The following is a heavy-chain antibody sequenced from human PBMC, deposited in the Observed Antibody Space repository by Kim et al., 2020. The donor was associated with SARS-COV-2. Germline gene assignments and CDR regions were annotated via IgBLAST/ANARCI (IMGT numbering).Heavy chain of an antibody. CDR3: ARGWMPDY. D-gene: IGHD5-12*01. CDR2: GMLK. Sequence: GMLKDYGDDVQGRVTIPRDNSKNSLSLRMNSLRPENTAVYFCARGWMPDYWGQGTLVTVSS. V-gene: IGHV3-7*04. J-gene: IGHJ4*02.